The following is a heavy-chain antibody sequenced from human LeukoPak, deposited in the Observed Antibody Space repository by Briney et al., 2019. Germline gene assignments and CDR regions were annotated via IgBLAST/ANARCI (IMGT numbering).Heavy chain of an antibody. D-gene: IGHD6-19*01. Sequence: SETLSLTCTVSGGSISSYYWSWIRQPPGKGLEWIGYSYYGGSTKYNPSLKSRVTISVDTSNNQFSLRVSSVTAADTAVYYCARPYSSGWYGGFDIWGQGTMVSVSS. V-gene: IGHV4-59*08. CDR3: ARPYSSGWYGGFDI. CDR2: SYYGGST. J-gene: IGHJ3*02. CDR1: GGSISSYY.